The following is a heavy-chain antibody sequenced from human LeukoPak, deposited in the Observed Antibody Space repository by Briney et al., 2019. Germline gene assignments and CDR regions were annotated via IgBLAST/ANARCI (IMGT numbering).Heavy chain of an antibody. V-gene: IGHV4-30-4*08. CDR2: IYYSGST. J-gene: IGHJ5*02. Sequence: SETLSLTCTVSGGSISSSSYYWGWIRQPPGKGLEWIGYIYYSGSTYYNPSLKSRVTISVDTSKNQFSLKLSSVTAADTAVYYCARVIVPAAVVNWFDPWGQGTLVTVSS. D-gene: IGHD2-2*01. CDR3: ARVIVPAAVVNWFDP. CDR1: GGSISSSSYY.